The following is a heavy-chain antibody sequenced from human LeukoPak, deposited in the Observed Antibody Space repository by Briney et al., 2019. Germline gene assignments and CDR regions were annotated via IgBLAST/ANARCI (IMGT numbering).Heavy chain of an antibody. J-gene: IGHJ4*02. D-gene: IGHD3-9*01. CDR1: RFRISNYA. V-gene: IGHV3-23*01. CDR3: AKWGDYDVLTGYYDSDY. CDR2: ISGRGDST. Sequence: GGSLRLSCAASRFRISNYAMTWVRQAPGKGLEWVSTISGRGDSTYDADSVKGRFTISRDKSKNTLYLQMNSLRVEDTAVYHCAKWGDYDVLTGYYDSDYWGQGTLVTVSS.